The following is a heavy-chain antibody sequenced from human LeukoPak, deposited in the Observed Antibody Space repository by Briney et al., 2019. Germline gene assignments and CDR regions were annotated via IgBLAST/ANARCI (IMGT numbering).Heavy chain of an antibody. CDR2: ISGSGGIT. V-gene: IGHV3-23*01. CDR3: ARGGSFSKSYYINWFDP. Sequence: PGGSLRLSCAASGFTFSSYSMNWVRQAPGKGLEWVSAISGSGGITYYADSVKCRFTISRDNSKNTLYLQMNSLRAEDTAVYYCARGGSFSKSYYINWFDPWGQGTLVTVSS. D-gene: IGHD3-10*01. J-gene: IGHJ5*02. CDR1: GFTFSSYS.